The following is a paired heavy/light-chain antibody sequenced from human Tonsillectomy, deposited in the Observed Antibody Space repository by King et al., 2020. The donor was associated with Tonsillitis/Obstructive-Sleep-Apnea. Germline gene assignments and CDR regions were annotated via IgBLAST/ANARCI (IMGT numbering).Light chain of an antibody. Sequence: QAGLTQPPSVSKGLRQTATLTCTGNSNNVGNQGAAWLQQHQGHPPKLLSYRNNNRPSGISERFSASRSGNTASLTITGLQPEDEADYYCSAWDSSLSEWVFGGGTKLTVL. CDR2: RNN. J-gene: IGLJ3*02. CDR3: SAWDSSLSEWV. CDR1: SNNVGNQG. V-gene: IGLV10-54*01.
Heavy chain of an antibody. D-gene: IGHD3-3*01. Sequence: QLQLQESGPGLVKPSETLSLTCTVSGGSISSSGYYWGWIRQPPGEGLEWIATIYYSGYTYYNSSLKSRVTISVDTSKDLFSLKLSSVTAADTAVYFCATSLRYDLSPDYYYYMDVWGKGTTVTVSS. CDR2: IYYSGYT. V-gene: IGHV4-39*01. CDR1: GGSISSSGYY. CDR3: ATSLRYDLSPDYYYYMDV. J-gene: IGHJ6*03.